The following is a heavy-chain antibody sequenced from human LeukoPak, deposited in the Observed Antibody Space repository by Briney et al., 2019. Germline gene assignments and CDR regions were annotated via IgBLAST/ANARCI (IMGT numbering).Heavy chain of an antibody. CDR3: ARDRYGSGTIPLFDY. J-gene: IGHJ4*02. Sequence: PGGSLRLSCAASGFTFSNYAMHWVRQAPGKGLEWVALISYDGSDKYYADSVKGRFTISRDNSKNTLYLQMNSLRAEDTAVFYCARDRYGSGTIPLFDYWGQGTLVTVPS. V-gene: IGHV3-30*03. CDR1: GFTFSNYA. CDR2: ISYDGSDK. D-gene: IGHD3-10*01.